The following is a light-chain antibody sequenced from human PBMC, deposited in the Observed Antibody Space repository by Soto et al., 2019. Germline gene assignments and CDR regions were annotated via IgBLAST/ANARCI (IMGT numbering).Light chain of an antibody. V-gene: IGLV2-14*01. J-gene: IGLJ1*01. CDR1: SSDVGGYNY. CDR2: DVS. Sequence: QSALTQPASVSGSPGQSITISCTGTSSDVGGYNYVSWYQQHPGKAPKLMIYDVSNRPSGVSNRFSGSKSGNTASLTISGLQAEDEADYYCSSYTSSSRSEYVFGTGTKLTVL. CDR3: SSYTSSSRSEYV.